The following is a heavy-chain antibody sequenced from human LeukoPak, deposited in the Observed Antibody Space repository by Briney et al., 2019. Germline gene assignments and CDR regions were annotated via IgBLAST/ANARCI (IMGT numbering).Heavy chain of an antibody. V-gene: IGHV3-7*01. Sequence: DPGGSLRLSCAASGFTFSSYWMSWVRQAPGKGLEWVANIKQDGSEKYYVDSVKGRFTISRDNAKNSLYLEMNSLRAEDTAMYYCARDRRDGYNVLDYWGQGTLVTVSS. CDR2: IKQDGSEK. D-gene: IGHD5-24*01. CDR3: ARDRRDGYNVLDY. J-gene: IGHJ4*02. CDR1: GFTFSSYW.